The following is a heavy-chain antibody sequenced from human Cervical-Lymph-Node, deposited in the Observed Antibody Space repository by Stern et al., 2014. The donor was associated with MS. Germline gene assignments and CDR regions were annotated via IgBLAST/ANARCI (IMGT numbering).Heavy chain of an antibody. Sequence: QVQLVQSGAEVKNPGASVRVSCEASGYRFIDYHIHWIRQAPGQGLEWMGWVNPHTGDTRYAQKFHGRVTMTRDTSSSPAFLDLERLTSDGTAVYYCARGRGTVLYMYGGQGTLLIVSS. J-gene: IGHJ4*02. D-gene: IGHD2/OR15-2a*01. CDR3: ARGRGTVLYMY. CDR1: GYRFIDYH. CDR2: VNPHTGDT. V-gene: IGHV1-2*02.